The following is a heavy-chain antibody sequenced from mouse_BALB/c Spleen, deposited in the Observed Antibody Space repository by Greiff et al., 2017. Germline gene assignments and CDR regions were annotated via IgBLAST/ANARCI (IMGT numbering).Heavy chain of an antibody. CDR3: ARHRGYYYGSSYDYAMDY. Sequence: DVKLVESGGGLVKPGGSLKLSCAASGFAFSSYDMSWVRQTPEKRLEWVAYISSGGGSTYYPDTVKGRFTISRDNAKNTLYLQMSSLKSEDTAMYYCARHRGYYYGSSYDYAMDYWGQGTSVTVSS. CDR1: GFAFSSYD. CDR2: ISSGGGST. J-gene: IGHJ4*01. D-gene: IGHD1-1*01. V-gene: IGHV5-12-1*01.